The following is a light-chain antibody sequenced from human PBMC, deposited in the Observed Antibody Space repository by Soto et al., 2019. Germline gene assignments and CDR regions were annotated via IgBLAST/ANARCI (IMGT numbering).Light chain of an antibody. J-gene: IGLJ2*01. CDR3: SSKSSSTTLVV. V-gene: IGLV2-14*01. CDR1: SSDIGADNY. Sequence: QSVLTQPASVSGSPGQSVTISCTGTSSDIGADNYVSWYQQHPGKAPKLVIFEVNNRPSGVSNRFSGSRSGNTASLTISGLQAEDEADYYCSSKSSSTTLVVFGGGTKVTVL. CDR2: EVN.